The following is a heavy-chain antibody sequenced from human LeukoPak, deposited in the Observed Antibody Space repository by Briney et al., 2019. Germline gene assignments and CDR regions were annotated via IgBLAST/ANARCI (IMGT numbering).Heavy chain of an antibody. D-gene: IGHD6-19*01. CDR1: GGSISSYY. CDR2: IYYSGST. V-gene: IGHV4-59*01. CDR3: ARYSSGWRSFDI. J-gene: IGHJ3*02. Sequence: SETLSLTCTVSGGSISSYYWSWLRQPPGKGLEWIGYIYYSGSTNYNPSLKSRVTISVDTSKNQFSLNLSSVTAADTAAYYCARYSSGWRSFDIWGQGTMVTVSS.